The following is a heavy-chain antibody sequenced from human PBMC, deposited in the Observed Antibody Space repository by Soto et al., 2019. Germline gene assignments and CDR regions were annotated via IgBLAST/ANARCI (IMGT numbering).Heavy chain of an antibody. J-gene: IGHJ3*02. D-gene: IGHD3-22*01. V-gene: IGHV1-69*06. CDR3: ARDAHYYDSSGYYYVFRGAFDI. Sequence: FSSYAISLVRQAPGQGLEWMGGIIPIFGTANYAQKFQGRVTITADKSTSTAYMELSSLRSEDTAVYYCARDAHYYDSSGYYYVFRGAFDIWGQGTMVTVSS. CDR2: IIPIFGTA. CDR1: FSSYA.